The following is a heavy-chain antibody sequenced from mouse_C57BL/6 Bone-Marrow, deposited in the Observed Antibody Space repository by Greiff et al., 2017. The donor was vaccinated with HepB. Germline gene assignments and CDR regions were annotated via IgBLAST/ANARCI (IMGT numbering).Heavy chain of an antibody. D-gene: IGHD1-1*02. J-gene: IGHJ4*01. Sequence: EVMLVESGGGLVQPGGSLKLSCAASGFTFSDDGMAWVRQAPRKGPEWVAFISNLAYSIYYADTVTGRFTISRENAKNTLYLEMSSLRSDDTAMDDCARGEINYPYAMDYWGQGISVTVSS. V-gene: IGHV5-15*01. CDR2: ISNLAYSI. CDR3: ARGEINYPYAMDY. CDR1: GFTFSDDG.